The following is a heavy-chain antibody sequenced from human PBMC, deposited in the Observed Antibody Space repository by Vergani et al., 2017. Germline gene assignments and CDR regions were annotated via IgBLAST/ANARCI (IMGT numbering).Heavy chain of an antibody. CDR3: TRHVPCGDGACLHFDH. J-gene: IGHJ4*02. D-gene: IGHD2-21*01. V-gene: IGHV5-51*01. CDR2: ITPFDSKI. CDR1: ESSFTSNQ. Sequence: EVMLVQSGAEVKKPGESLKISCKYSESSFTSNQIAWVRQMSGKGLQWMGNITPFDSKIGYSPSFQGQVIMSIDKSITTAYLQWRSLEASDTAIYYCTRHVPCGDGACLHFDHWGQGTQVTVSS.